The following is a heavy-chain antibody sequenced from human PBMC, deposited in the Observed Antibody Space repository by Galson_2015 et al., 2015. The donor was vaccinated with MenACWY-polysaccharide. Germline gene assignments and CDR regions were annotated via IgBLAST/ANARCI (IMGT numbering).Heavy chain of an antibody. D-gene: IGHD3-3*01. J-gene: IGHJ4*02. CDR3: AREGGRATFGVVVAYFDY. V-gene: IGHV3-30-3*01. Sequence: SLRLSCAASGFTFSTYAIHWVRQAPGKGLEWVAVVSYDGSDKYYADSVKGRFTISRDNSKNTLYLQMNSLRPEDTAVYYCAREGGRATFGVVVAYFDYWGQGTLVTVSS. CDR2: VSYDGSDK. CDR1: GFTFSTYA.